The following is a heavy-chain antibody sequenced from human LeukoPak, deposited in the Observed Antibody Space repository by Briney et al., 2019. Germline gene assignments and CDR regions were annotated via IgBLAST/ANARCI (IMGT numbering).Heavy chain of an antibody. J-gene: IGHJ6*03. Sequence: PGRSLRLSCAASGLTFDDYAMHWVRQAPGKGLEWVSGISWNSGSIGYADSVKGRFTISRDNAKNSLYLQMNSLRAEDMALYYCAKGEVAYCYYMDVWGKGTTVTVSS. V-gene: IGHV3-9*03. CDR2: ISWNSGSI. D-gene: IGHD1-26*01. CDR1: GLTFDDYA. CDR3: AKGEVAYCYYMDV.